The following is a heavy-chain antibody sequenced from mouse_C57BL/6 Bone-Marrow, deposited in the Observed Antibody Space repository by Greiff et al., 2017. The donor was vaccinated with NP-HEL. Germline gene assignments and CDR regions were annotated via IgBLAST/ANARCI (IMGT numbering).Heavy chain of an antibody. CDR2: SRNKANDYTT. Sequence: EVNVVESGGGLVQSGRSLRLSCATSGFTFSDFYMEWVRQAPGKGLEWIAASRNKANDYTTEYSASVKGRFIVSRDTSQSILYLQMNALRAEDTAIYYCARVITTVVASSPYWYFDVWGTGTTVTVSS. D-gene: IGHD1-1*01. V-gene: IGHV7-1*01. CDR1: GFTFSDFY. CDR3: ARVITTVVASSPYWYFDV. J-gene: IGHJ1*03.